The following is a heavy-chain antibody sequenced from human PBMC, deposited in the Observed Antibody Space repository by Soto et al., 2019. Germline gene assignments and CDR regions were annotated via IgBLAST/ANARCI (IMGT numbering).Heavy chain of an antibody. CDR1: GGSISSGGYY. J-gene: IGHJ5*02. Sequence: PSETLSLTCTVSGGSISSGGYYWSWIRQHPGKGLEWIGYIYYSGSTYYNPSLKSRVTISVDTSKNQFSLKLSSVTAADTAVYYCAKTVYSGYDPYEKENWFDPWGQGTLVTVSS. V-gene: IGHV4-31*03. D-gene: IGHD5-12*01. CDR2: IYYSGST. CDR3: AKTVYSGYDPYEKENWFDP.